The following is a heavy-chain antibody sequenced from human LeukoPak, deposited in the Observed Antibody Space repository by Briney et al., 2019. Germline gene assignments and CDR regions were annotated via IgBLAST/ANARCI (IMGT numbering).Heavy chain of an antibody. J-gene: IGHJ4*02. Sequence: GGSLRLSCTASGFTFNIYSMSWVRQAPGKGLEWVSSISSSSSSIYYADSLKGQFTISRDNAKNSLYLQMNNLRAEDTAVYYCARGRSCSSVSCYTTGLFDYWGRGNLVTVSS. CDR2: ISSSSSSI. D-gene: IGHD2-15*01. CDR1: GFTFNIYS. CDR3: ARGRSCSSVSCYTTGLFDY. V-gene: IGHV3-21*01.